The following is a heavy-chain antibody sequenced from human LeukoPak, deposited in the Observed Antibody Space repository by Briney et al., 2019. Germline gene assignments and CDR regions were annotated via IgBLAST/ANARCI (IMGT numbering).Heavy chain of an antibody. CDR1: GSSFTSHW. D-gene: IGHD5-18*01. CDR3: ARRSGYSYGLHPAWFDP. CDR2: IYPGDSDT. Sequence: GASLKTSYKAAGSSFTSHWSAWGRTLPGRGLENMGSIYPGDSDTRYSPSFEGQVTISVDKSISSAYVQWSSLKASATAMFYCARRSGYSYGLHPAWFDPWGQGTLVTVSS. J-gene: IGHJ5*02. V-gene: IGHV5-51*01.